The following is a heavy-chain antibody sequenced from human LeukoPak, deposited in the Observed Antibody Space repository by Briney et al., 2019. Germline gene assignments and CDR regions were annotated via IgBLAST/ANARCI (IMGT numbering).Heavy chain of an antibody. V-gene: IGHV1-69*05. J-gene: IGHJ3*02. D-gene: IGHD2-2*01. CDR2: IIPIFGTA. Sequence: SVKVSCKASGYTFTSYGISWVRQAPGQGLEWMGGIIPIFGTANYAQKFQGRVTITTDESTSTAYMELSSLRSEDTAVYYCARDGEVVVVPAPRGQQLVRSAFDIWGQGTMVTVSS. CDR3: ARDGEVVVVPAPRGQQLVRSAFDI. CDR1: GYTFTSYG.